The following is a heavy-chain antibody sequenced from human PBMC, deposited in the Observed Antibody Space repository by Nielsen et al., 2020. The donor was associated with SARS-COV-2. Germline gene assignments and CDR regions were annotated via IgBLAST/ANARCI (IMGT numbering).Heavy chain of an antibody. D-gene: IGHD6-25*01. Sequence: GESLKISCAASGFTFSSYAMSWVRQAPGKGLEWVSAISGSGGSTYYADSVKGRFTISRDNSKNTLYLQMSALRTEDTAVYYCARAPPSGPAIYFDIWGQGTMVTVSS. J-gene: IGHJ3*02. CDR2: ISGSGGST. CDR3: ARAPPSGPAIYFDI. CDR1: GFTFSSYA. V-gene: IGHV3-23*01.